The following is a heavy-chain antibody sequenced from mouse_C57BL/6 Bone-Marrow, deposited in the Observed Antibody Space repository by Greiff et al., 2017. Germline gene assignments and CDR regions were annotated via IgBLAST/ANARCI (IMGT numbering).Heavy chain of an antibody. CDR3: ARGWIYDGYYVGFYYAMDY. D-gene: IGHD2-3*01. Sequence: VQLQQSGAELVRPGSSVKLSCKASGYTFTSYWMDWVKQRPGQGLEWIGNIYPSDSETHYNQKFKDKATLTVDKSSSTAYMQLSSLTSEDSAVYYCARGWIYDGYYVGFYYAMDYWGQGTSVTVSS. CDR2: IYPSDSET. V-gene: IGHV1-61*01. CDR1: GYTFTSYW. J-gene: IGHJ4*01.